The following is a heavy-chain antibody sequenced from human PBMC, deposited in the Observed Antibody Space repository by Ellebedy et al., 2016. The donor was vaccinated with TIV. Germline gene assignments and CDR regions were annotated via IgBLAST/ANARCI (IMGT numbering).Heavy chain of an antibody. CDR2: ISSSSSTI. CDR1: GFTFSSYS. D-gene: IGHD3-16*02. CDR3: AREPNYDYVWGSYRWISAFDI. V-gene: IGHV3-48*04. J-gene: IGHJ3*02. Sequence: GGSLRLSXAASGFTFSSYSMNWVRQAPGKGLEWVSYISSSSSTIYYADSVKGRFTISRDNAKNSLYLQMNSLRAEDTAVYYCAREPNYDYVWGSYRWISAFDIWGQGTMVTVSS.